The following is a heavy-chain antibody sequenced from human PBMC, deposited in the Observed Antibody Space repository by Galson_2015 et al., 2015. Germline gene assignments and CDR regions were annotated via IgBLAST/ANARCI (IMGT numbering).Heavy chain of an antibody. V-gene: IGHV4-59*05. CDR1: GFTFSSYG. Sequence: LRLSCAASGFTFSSYGMHWVRQAPGKGLEWIGSIYYSGSTYYNPSIKSRVTISLDTSKNHFTVKLTSVTAADTDVYYCATLGHSLVATTSWGQGTLVPVSS. J-gene: IGHJ5*02. D-gene: IGHD2-15*01. CDR3: ATLGHSLVATTS. CDR2: IYYSGST.